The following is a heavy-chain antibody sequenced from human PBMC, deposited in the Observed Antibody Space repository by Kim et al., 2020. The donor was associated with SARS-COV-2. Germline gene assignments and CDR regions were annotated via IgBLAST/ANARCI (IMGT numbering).Heavy chain of an antibody. CDR1: GFTFGDYV. CDR3: AKEGYSSSGLFKDYYYYGMDV. D-gene: IGHD2-15*01. J-gene: IGHJ6*02. CDR2: ISWNSDSI. Sequence: GGSLRLSCAASGFTFGDYVMHWVRQAPGKGLEWVSGISWNSDSIGYADSVKGRFTISRDNAKNSLYLQMNSLRAEDTALYYCAKEGYSSSGLFKDYYYYGMDVWGQGTTVTVSS. V-gene: IGHV3-9*01.